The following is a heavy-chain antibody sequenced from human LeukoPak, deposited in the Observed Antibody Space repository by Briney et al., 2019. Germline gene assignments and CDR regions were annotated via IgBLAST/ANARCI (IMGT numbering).Heavy chain of an antibody. D-gene: IGHD2-2*01. V-gene: IGHV1-2*02. CDR3: ARGGLRGVVVPAAILDC. CDR2: INPNSGGT. CDR1: GYTFTGYY. Sequence: GASVKVSCKASGYTFTGYYMHWVRQAPGQGLEWMGWINPNSGGTNYAQKFQGRVTMTRDTSISTAYMELSRLRSDDTAVYYCARGGLRGVVVPAAILDCWGQGTLVTVSS. J-gene: IGHJ4*02.